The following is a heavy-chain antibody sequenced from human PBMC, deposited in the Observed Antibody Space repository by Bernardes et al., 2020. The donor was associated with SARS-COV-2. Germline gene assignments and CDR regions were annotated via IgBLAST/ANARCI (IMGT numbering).Heavy chain of an antibody. J-gene: IGHJ5*02. CDR3: ARAEGCSSTSCFKLTPGWFDP. D-gene: IGHD2-2*01. V-gene: IGHV1-3*01. Sequence: ASVKVSCKASGYTFTSYAMHWVRQAPGQRLEWMGWINAGNGNTKYSQKFQGRVTITRDTSASTAYMELSSLRSEDTAVYYCARAEGCSSTSCFKLTPGWFDPWGQGTLVTVSS. CDR1: GYTFTSYA. CDR2: INAGNGNT.